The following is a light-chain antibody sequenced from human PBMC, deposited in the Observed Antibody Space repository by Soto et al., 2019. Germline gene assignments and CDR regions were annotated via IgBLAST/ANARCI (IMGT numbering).Light chain of an antibody. V-gene: IGKV3-15*01. Sequence: EIVMTQSPATLSVSPCEGAALSCRASQSVSSNLAWYQQKPGQAPRLLIYGASTRATGIPARFSGSGSGTEFTLTISSLQSEDFAVYYCQQYNNFPVTFGQGTKVDIK. CDR1: QSVSSN. CDR2: GAS. J-gene: IGKJ1*01. CDR3: QQYNNFPVT.